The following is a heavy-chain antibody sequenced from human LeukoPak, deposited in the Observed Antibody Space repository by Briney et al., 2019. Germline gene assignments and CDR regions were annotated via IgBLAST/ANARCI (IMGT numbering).Heavy chain of an antibody. CDR2: ISGSGGST. J-gene: IGHJ4*02. Sequence: GGSLRLSCAASGFTFSSYAMSWVRQAPGKGLEWVSAISGSGGSTYYADSVKGRFTISRDNSKNTLYLQMNSLRAEDTAVYYCAKDQRSWIQLWLVDYWGQGTLVTVSS. CDR1: GFTFSSYA. D-gene: IGHD5-18*01. CDR3: AKDQRSWIQLWLVDY. V-gene: IGHV3-23*01.